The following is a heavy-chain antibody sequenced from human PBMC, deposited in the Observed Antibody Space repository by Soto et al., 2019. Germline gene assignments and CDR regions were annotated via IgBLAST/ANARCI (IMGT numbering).Heavy chain of an antibody. D-gene: IGHD3-3*01. V-gene: IGHV4-39*01. CDR2: MYYSGNT. Sequence: SETLSLTCTVSGGSMSSGSYYWGWIRQPAGKGLEWIGSMYYSGNTYYNPSLKSRVTTSVDTPKNQFSLKLSSVTAAATAVYYCARHGFDDFWSGYYNWFAPWGQETLVTVSS. CDR3: ARHGFDDFWSGYYNWFAP. J-gene: IGHJ5*02. CDR1: GGSMSSGSYY.